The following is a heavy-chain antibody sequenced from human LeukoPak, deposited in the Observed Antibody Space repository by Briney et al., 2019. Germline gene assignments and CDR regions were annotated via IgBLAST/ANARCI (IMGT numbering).Heavy chain of an antibody. CDR2: ITSFGSDI. CDR1: GFSFRTHS. J-gene: IGHJ6*03. V-gene: IGHV3-21*01. CDR3: ARAHDFWSGYGGNYMDV. D-gene: IGHD3-3*01. Sequence: GGSLRLSCAASGFSFRTHSMKWVRQAPGKGLEWVSSITSFGSDIYYADSVKGRFTISRDDGKNSLYLQMNSLGAEDSAVYYCARAHDFWSGYGGNYMDVWGKGTTVTVPS.